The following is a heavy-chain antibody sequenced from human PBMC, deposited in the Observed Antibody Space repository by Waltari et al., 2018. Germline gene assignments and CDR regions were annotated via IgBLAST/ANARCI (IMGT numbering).Heavy chain of an antibody. Sequence: EVQLVESGGGLVQPGGSLRLSCAASGFTFGSYWMSWVRQAPGKGLEWVSVIYSGGSTYYADSVKGRFTISRDNSKNTLYLQMNSLRAEDTAVYYCARFGSSRAFDIWGQGTMVTVSS. CDR3: ARFGSSRAFDI. D-gene: IGHD6-13*01. CDR2: IYSGGST. J-gene: IGHJ3*02. CDR1: GFTFGSYW. V-gene: IGHV3-66*01.